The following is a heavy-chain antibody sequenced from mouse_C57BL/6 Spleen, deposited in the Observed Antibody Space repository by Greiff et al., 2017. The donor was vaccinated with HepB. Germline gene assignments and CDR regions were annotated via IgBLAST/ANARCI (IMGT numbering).Heavy chain of an antibody. J-gene: IGHJ4*01. CDR3: ARKSGYDYAMDY. CDR1: GYSFTGYY. CDR2: INPSTGGT. D-gene: IGHD2-2*01. Sequence: EVQRVESGPELVKPGASVKISCKASGYSFTGYYMNWVKQSPEKSLEWIGEINPSTGGTTYNQKFKAKATLTVDKSSSTAYMQLKSLTSEDSAVYYCARKSGYDYAMDYWGQGTSVTVSS. V-gene: IGHV1-42*01.